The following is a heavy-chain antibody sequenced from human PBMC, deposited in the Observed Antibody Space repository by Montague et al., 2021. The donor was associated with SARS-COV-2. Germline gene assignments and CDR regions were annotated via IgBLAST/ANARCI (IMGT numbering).Heavy chain of an antibody. Sequence: SETLSLTCSVSGDSISSYYYSWIRQPPGKGLEWIGHVYHSGATNYNPSLRSRVIILLDRSKKKVSLKVISVTAADTGVSFCARDKGWVVSTGFSYGMDVWGQGTPVIVSS. J-gene: IGHJ6*02. CDR3: ARDKGWVVSTGFSYGMDV. V-gene: IGHV4-59*01. CDR2: VYHSGAT. CDR1: GDSISSYY. D-gene: IGHD2-15*01.